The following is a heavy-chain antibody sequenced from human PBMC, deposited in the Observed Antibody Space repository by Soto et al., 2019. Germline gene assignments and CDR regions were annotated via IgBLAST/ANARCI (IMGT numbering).Heavy chain of an antibody. CDR2: IIPIFSTP. J-gene: IGHJ5*02. CDR1: GGTFGSYA. D-gene: IGHD3-22*01. Sequence: EASVKVSCKTSGGTFGSYAISWVRQAPGQGLEWMGGIIPIFSTPNYAQKFQGRVTITADESTSTAYMELSSLRSEDTAVYYCARPIQYYFDTSAQSAWFDPCGQGTLVTVSS. V-gene: IGHV1-69*13. CDR3: ARPIQYYFDTSAQSAWFDP.